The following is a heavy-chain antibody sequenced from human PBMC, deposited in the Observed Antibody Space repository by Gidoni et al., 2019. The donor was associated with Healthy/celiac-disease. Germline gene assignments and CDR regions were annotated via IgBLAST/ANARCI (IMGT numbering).Heavy chain of an antibody. CDR1: GFTCSSYA. V-gene: IGHV3-23*01. CDR3: AKTSSWYAITNWFDP. Sequence: EVQLLESGGGLVQPGGSLRLSCAASGFTCSSYAMSWVRQAPGKGLEWVSAISGSGGSTYDADSVKGRFTISRDNSKNTLYLQMNSLRAEDTAVYYCAKTSSWYAITNWFDPWGQGTLVTVSS. J-gene: IGHJ5*02. D-gene: IGHD6-13*01. CDR2: ISGSGGST.